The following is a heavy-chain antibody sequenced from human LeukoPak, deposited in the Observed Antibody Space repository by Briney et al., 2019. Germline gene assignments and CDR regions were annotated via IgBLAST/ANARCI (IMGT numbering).Heavy chain of an antibody. CDR2: INANSGTT. CDR3: AKTISGGLAVTADWFHS. D-gene: IGHD6-19*01. CDR1: GFAFSVYA. Sequence: GGSLRLSCAASGFAFSVYAMRWLRQPPGKGLEWVSTINANSGTTSYAASVRGRFTISRDNSKNTLYLQLNTLRADDTATYYCAKTISGGLAVTADWFHSWGQGTLVVVSS. J-gene: IGHJ5*01. V-gene: IGHV3-23*01.